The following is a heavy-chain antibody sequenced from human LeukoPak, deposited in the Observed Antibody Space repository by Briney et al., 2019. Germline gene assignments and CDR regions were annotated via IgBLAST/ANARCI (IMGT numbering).Heavy chain of an antibody. J-gene: IGHJ3*02. CDR3: ARDGIWFSGYYPHDAFDI. Sequence: PSQTLSLTCTVLGGSISSGSYYWSWIRQPAGKGLEWIGRIYTSGSTNYNPSLKSRVTISVDTSKNQFSLKLSSVTAADTAVYYCARDGIWFSGYYPHDAFDIWGQGTMVTVSS. CDR2: IYTSGST. D-gene: IGHD3-22*01. V-gene: IGHV4-61*02. CDR1: GGSISSGSYY.